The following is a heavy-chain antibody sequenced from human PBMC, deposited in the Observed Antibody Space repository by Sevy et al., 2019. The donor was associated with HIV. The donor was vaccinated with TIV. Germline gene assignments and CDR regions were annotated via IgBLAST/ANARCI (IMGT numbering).Heavy chain of an antibody. D-gene: IGHD3-3*01. Sequence: GGSLRFSCAASGFTFSSYSMNWVRQAPGKGLEWVSSISSSSSYIYYADSVKGRFTISRDNAKNSLYLQMNSLRAEDTAVYYYARVPNPYVLRFLEWFPDVRGKGTTVTVSS. CDR1: GFTFSSYS. CDR3: ARVPNPYVLRFLEWFPDV. V-gene: IGHV3-21*01. J-gene: IGHJ6*04. CDR2: ISSSSSYI.